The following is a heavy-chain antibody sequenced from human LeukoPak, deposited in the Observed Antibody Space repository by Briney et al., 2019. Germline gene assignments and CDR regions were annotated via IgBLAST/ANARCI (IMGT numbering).Heavy chain of an antibody. J-gene: IGHJ4*02. V-gene: IGHV3-21*01. CDR2: ISSSSSYI. CDR3: ARRRPDYYDSSGYYREDY. Sequence: PGGSLRLSCAASGFTFSSYSMNWVRQAPGKGLEWVSSISSSSSYIYYADSVKGRFTISRDNAKNSLYLQMNSLRAEDTAVYYCARRRPDYYDSSGYYREDYWGQGTLVTVSS. CDR1: GFTFSSYS. D-gene: IGHD3-22*01.